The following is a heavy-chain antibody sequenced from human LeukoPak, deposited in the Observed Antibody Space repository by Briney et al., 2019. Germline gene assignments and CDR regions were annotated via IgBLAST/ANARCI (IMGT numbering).Heavy chain of an antibody. J-gene: IGHJ4*02. CDR1: GFTFSTYW. Sequence: GGSLRLSCAASGFTFSTYWMAWVRQAPGKGQEWVANIKQDATEKYYVESVKGRFTISRDNAKNSLYLQMNSLRAEDTAVYFCARDQLGALDYWGQGTLVTVSS. D-gene: IGHD1-26*01. CDR3: ARDQLGALDY. V-gene: IGHV3-7*01. CDR2: IKQDATEK.